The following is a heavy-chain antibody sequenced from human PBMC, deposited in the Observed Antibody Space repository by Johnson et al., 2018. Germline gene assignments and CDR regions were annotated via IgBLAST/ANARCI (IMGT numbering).Heavy chain of an antibody. CDR3: ARGARGAYSYGYYTNFNDY. Sequence: EVQLLESGGGVERPGGSLRLSCAASGFTFDDYGMNWVRQAPGKGLEWVSGINWNGGNTGYADSVKGRITVSRDNAKNFLYLQMNSPRAEDTALYHCARGARGAYSYGYYTNFNDYWGQGTLVTVSS. CDR2: INWNGGNT. D-gene: IGHD5-18*01. CDR1: GFTFDDYG. J-gene: IGHJ4*02. V-gene: IGHV3-20*01.